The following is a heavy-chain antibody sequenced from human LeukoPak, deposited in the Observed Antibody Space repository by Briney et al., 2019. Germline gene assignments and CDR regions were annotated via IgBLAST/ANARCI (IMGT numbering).Heavy chain of an antibody. CDR2: INANSGGT. J-gene: IGHJ5*02. D-gene: IGHD1-1*01. CDR1: GYTFTDYY. CDR3: AREGLGENWNDVENWFDP. Sequence: ASVKVSCKASGYTFTDYYIHWVRQAPGQGLECMGWINANSGGTSYAQNFQGRVTMTRDTSINTAYMELSRLTSDDTAVYYCAREGLGENWNDVENWFDPWGQGTLVTVSS. V-gene: IGHV1-2*02.